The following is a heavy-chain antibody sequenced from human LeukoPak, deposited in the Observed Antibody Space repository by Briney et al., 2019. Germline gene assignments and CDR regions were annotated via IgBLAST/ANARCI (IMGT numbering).Heavy chain of an antibody. V-gene: IGHV3-21*01. CDR2: ISSSSSYI. CDR1: GFTFSSYS. Sequence: NPGGSLRLSCAASGFTFSSYSMNWVRQAPGKGLEWVSSISSSSSYIYYADSVKGRFTISRDNAKNSLYLQMNSLRAEDTAVYYCARDGGYCSSISCYAYYYYGMDVWGQGTTVTVSS. D-gene: IGHD2-2*01. J-gene: IGHJ6*02. CDR3: ARDGGYCSSISCYAYYYYGMDV.